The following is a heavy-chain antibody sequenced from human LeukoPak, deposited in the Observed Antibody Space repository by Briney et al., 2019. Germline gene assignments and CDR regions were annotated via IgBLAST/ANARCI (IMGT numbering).Heavy chain of an antibody. Sequence: ASVKVSCKASGYTFTGYYMHWVRQAPGQGLEWMGWINPNSGGTNYAQKFQGRVTMTRDTSISTAYMELSRLRSDDTAVYYCARSQDYGDYVQLGFYGMDVWGRGTTVTVSS. CDR2: INPNSGGT. CDR3: ARSQDYGDYVQLGFYGMDV. CDR1: GYTFTGYY. D-gene: IGHD4-17*01. J-gene: IGHJ6*02. V-gene: IGHV1-2*02.